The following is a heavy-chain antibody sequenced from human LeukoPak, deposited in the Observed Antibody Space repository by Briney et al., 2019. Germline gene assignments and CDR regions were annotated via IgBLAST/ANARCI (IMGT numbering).Heavy chain of an antibody. V-gene: IGHV4-31*03. CDR3: ARDYGDYSFTNYYYYGVDV. J-gene: IGHJ6*02. Sequence: SETLSLTCTVSGGSISSGGYYWSWIRQHPGKGLEWIGYIYYSGSTYYNPSLKGRVTISVDTSKNQFSLKLSSVTAADTAVYHCARDYGDYSFTNYYYYGVDVWGQGTTVTVSS. CDR2: IYYSGST. CDR1: GGSISSGGYY. D-gene: IGHD4-17*01.